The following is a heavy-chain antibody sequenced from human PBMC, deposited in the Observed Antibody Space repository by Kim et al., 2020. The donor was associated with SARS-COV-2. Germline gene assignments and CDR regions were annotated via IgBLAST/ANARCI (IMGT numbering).Heavy chain of an antibody. J-gene: IGHJ4*02. CDR2: ISGSGGDT. D-gene: IGHD3-22*01. CDR1: GFTFSNYA. CDR3: ATRSYEGSGWIDY. Sequence: GGSLRLSCTASGFTFSNYAMTWVRQAPGKGLEWVSAISGSGGDTFYAVSVKGRFTISRDNSKNTLYLQMNSLRAEDTAVYYCATRSYEGSGWIDYWGQGT. V-gene: IGHV3-23*01.